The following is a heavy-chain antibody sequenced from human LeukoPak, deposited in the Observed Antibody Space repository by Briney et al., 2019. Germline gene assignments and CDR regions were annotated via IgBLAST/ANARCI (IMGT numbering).Heavy chain of an antibody. D-gene: IGHD7-27*01. V-gene: IGHV3-66*01. Sequence: GGSLRLSCAASGFTVSSNYVSWVRQAPGKGLEWVSVIYSGGSTYYADSVKGRFTISRDDSKNILYLQMNSLRADDTAVYYCAAWGNWFDPWGQGTLVTVSS. CDR2: IYSGGST. CDR3: AAWGNWFDP. J-gene: IGHJ5*02. CDR1: GFTVSSNY.